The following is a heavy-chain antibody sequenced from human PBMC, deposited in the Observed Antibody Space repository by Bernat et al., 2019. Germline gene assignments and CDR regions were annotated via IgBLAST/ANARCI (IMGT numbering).Heavy chain of an antibody. V-gene: IGHV4-4*02. CDR2: IYHSGTT. CDR3: ESQPGVYMGV. Sequence: QVQLQESGSGLVKPSGTLSLTCAVSGGSISSTNWWSWVRQPPGKGLEWIGEIYHSGTTNYKPSLKSRVTLSLDKSKNQFSLRLNAVTAADTAVYYCESQPGVYMGVWGNGITVTVSS. CDR1: GGSISSTNW. J-gene: IGHJ6*03. D-gene: IGHD2-2*01.